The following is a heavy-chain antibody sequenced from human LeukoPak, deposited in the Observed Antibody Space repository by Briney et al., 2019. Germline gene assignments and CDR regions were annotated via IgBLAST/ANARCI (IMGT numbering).Heavy chain of an antibody. CDR1: GFTFSSYG. CDR2: ISYDGSNK. CDR3: AKGSESYYGSGSYYGNWFDP. D-gene: IGHD3-10*01. V-gene: IGHV3-30*18. Sequence: PGGSLRLSCAASGFTFSSYGMLWVRQAPGKGLEWVAVISYDGSNKYYADSVKGRFTISRDNSKNTLYLQMNSLRAEDTAVYYCAKGSESYYGSGSYYGNWFDPWGQGTLVTVSS. J-gene: IGHJ5*02.